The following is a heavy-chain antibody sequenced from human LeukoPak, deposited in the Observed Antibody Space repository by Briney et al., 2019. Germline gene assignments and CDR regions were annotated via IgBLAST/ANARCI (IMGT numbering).Heavy chain of an antibody. CDR1: GYTFTSYD. V-gene: IGHV1-8*01. CDR2: MNPNSGNT. CDR3: ARRLGITIFGVVIIRRNWFDP. D-gene: IGHD3-3*01. Sequence: ASVKVSCKASGYTFTSYDINWVRQATGQGLEWMGWMNPNSGNTGYAQKFQGRVTTTRNTSISTAYMELSSLRSEDTAVYYCARRLGITIFGVVIIRRNWFDPWGQGTLVTVSS. J-gene: IGHJ5*02.